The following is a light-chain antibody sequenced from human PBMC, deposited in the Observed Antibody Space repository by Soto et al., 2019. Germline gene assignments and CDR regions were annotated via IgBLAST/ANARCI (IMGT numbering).Light chain of an antibody. CDR3: HQRSNWPPWT. CDR2: DAS. CDR1: QSVSSY. J-gene: IGKJ1*01. V-gene: IGKV3-11*01. Sequence: EIELTQSEVTLSFSQGESGTLYWRASQSVSSYLAWYQQKPGQAPRLLIYDASNRATGIPARFSGSGSCTNFTLTISSLEAEDFAVYYCHQRSNWPPWTFGQGTKVDI.